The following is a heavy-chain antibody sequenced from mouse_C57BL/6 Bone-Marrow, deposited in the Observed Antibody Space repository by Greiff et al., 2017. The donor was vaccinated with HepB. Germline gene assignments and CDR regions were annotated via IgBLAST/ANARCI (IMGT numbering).Heavy chain of an antibody. J-gene: IGHJ1*03. CDR2: IDPNSGGT. Sequence: QVQLQQPGAELVKPGASVKLSCKASGYTFTSYWMHWVKQRPGRGLEWIGRIDPNSGGTKYNEKFKGKATLTVDTSSSTAYMELHSLTSEDSAVYFCARYGNHWYFDVWGTGTTVTVSS. CDR3: ARYGNHWYFDV. V-gene: IGHV1-62-3*01. D-gene: IGHD2-1*01. CDR1: GYTFTSYW.